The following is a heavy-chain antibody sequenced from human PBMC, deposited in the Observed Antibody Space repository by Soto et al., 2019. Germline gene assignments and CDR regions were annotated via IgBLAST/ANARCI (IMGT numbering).Heavy chain of an antibody. J-gene: IGHJ6*02. D-gene: IGHD3-10*01. Sequence: GGSLRLSCAASGFTFKNYGMHWVRQAPGKGLEWVAVIWYDGTNEYYGDSVKGRFTISRDNSKNTLDLQMNSLRSEDTAVYYCARVQGRYYGSGGYQGVDVWGQGTSVTVSS. V-gene: IGHV3-33*08. CDR2: IWYDGTNE. CDR3: ARVQGRYYGSGGYQGVDV. CDR1: GFTFKNYG.